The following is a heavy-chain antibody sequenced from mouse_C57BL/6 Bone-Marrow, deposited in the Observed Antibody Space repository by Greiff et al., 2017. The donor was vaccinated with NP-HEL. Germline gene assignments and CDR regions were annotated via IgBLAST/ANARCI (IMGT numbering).Heavy chain of an antibody. CDR2: IDPEDGGT. J-gene: IGHJ3*01. CDR3: ADDYGFAY. V-gene: IGHV14-2*01. CDR1: GFNINGYY. Sequence: VQLQQSGAELVKPGASVKLSCTASGFNINGYYMHWVKQRTEQGLEWIGRIDPEDGGTKYAPKFQGKATITADTSSNTAYLQLSSLTSEDTAVYYRADDYGFAYWGQGTLVTVSA. D-gene: IGHD2-4*01.